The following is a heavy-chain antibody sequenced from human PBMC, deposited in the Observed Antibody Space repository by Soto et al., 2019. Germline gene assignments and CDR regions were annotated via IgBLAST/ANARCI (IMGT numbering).Heavy chain of an antibody. D-gene: IGHD3-10*01. CDR3: ARSATPSSGSYYPPSYYYYYGMDV. V-gene: IGHV4-34*01. J-gene: IGHJ6*02. CDR1: GGSFSCYC. Sequence: SETLSLTFAVYGGSFSCYCWSWIRQPPGKGLEWIGEVNHSGSTNYNPSLKSRVTISVDTSKNQFSLKLSSVTAADTAVYYCARSATPSSGSYYPPSYYYYYGMDVWGQGTTVTVSS. CDR2: VNHSGST.